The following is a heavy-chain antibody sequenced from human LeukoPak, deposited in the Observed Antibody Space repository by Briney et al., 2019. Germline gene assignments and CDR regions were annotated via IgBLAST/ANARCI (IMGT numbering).Heavy chain of an antibody. CDR3: ARDPGILEWLLYFDY. V-gene: IGHV4-39*07. CDR1: GGSISSSSYY. J-gene: IGHJ4*02. D-gene: IGHD3-3*01. Sequence: SETPSLTCTVSGGSISSSSYYWGWIRQPPGKGLEWIGSIYYSGSTYYNPSLKSRVTISVDTSKNQFSLKLSSVTAADTAVYYCARDPGILEWLLYFDYWGQGTLVTVSS. CDR2: IYYSGST.